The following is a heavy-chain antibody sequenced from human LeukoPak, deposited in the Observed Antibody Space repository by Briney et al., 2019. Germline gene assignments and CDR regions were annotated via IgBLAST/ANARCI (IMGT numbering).Heavy chain of an antibody. V-gene: IGHV3-23*01. Sequence: GGSLRLSCAASGFTFSSYAMSWVGQAPGKGLEWVSAISGSGGSTYYADPVKGRFTISRDNSKHTLYRQMNSLRAEDTAVYYCAKTGWALWFGGHIDYWGQGTLVTVSS. CDR2: ISGSGGST. CDR1: GFTFSSYA. J-gene: IGHJ4*02. D-gene: IGHD3-10*01. CDR3: AKTGWALWFGGHIDY.